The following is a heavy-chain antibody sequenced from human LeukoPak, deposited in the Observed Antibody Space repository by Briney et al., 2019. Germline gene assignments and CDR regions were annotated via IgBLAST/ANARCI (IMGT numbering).Heavy chain of an antibody. Sequence: GGSLRLSCAASGFPFSSHAMSWVRQAPGKGLEWVSPITNSGGTTYYADSVKGRFTISRDNSKNTLYLQMNSLRAEDTAVYYCAKGASYFDYWGQGTLVTVSS. CDR1: GFPFSSHA. CDR2: ITNSGGTT. J-gene: IGHJ4*02. V-gene: IGHV3-23*01. CDR3: AKGASYFDY.